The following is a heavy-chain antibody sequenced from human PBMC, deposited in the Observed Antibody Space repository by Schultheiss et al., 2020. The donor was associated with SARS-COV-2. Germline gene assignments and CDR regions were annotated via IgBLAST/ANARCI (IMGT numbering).Heavy chain of an antibody. CDR3: AKDRFISDAFDI. V-gene: IGHV3-23*01. CDR2: ISGSGGST. Sequence: GGSLRLSCAASGFTFRSYSMNWVRQAPGKGLEWVSAISGSGGSTYYADSMKGRFTISRDDSKNTLYLQMNSLRADDTAVYYCAKDRFISDAFDIWGQGTMVTVSS. D-gene: IGHD3-16*01. CDR1: GFTFRSYS. J-gene: IGHJ3*02.